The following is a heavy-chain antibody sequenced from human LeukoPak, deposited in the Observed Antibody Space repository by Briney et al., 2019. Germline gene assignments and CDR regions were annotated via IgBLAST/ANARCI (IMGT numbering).Heavy chain of an antibody. CDR1: GFTFSSYW. Sequence: GGSLRLSCAASGFTFSSYWMHWVRQAPGKGLVWVSRINTDGSSTSYADSVKGRFTISRDNAKNTLYLQMNSLRAEDTAVYYCARAYYSVSYYDILTGPGGPDYWGQGTLVTVSS. D-gene: IGHD3-9*01. V-gene: IGHV3-74*01. CDR3: ARAYYSVSYYDILTGPGGPDY. CDR2: INTDGSST. J-gene: IGHJ4*02.